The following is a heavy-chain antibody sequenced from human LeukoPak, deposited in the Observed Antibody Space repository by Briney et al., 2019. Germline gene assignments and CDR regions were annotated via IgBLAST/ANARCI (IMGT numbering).Heavy chain of an antibody. Sequence: GGSLRLSCAASGFTFSSYAMHWVRQAPGKGLEYVSAISSNGGSTYYTNSVKGRFTISRDNSKNTLYLQMGSLRAEDMAVYYCARVGATTGAGAFDIWGQGTMVTVSS. J-gene: IGHJ3*02. D-gene: IGHD1-26*01. CDR1: GFTFSSYA. CDR2: ISSNGGST. V-gene: IGHV3-64*01. CDR3: ARVGATTGAGAFDI.